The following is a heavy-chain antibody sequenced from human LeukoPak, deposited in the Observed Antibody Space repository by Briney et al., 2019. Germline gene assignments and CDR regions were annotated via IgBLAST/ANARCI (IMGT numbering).Heavy chain of an antibody. CDR3: ARDGLDYYDSSGYYYVFDY. D-gene: IGHD3-22*01. CDR2: ISSSGSTI. V-gene: IGHV3-11*01. Sequence: PGGSLRLSCAASGFTFSDYYMSWIRQAPGKGLEWVSYISSSGSTIYYADSVKGRFTISRDNAENSLYLQMNSLRAEDTAVYYCARDGLDYYDSSGYYYVFDYWGQGTLVTVSS. J-gene: IGHJ4*02. CDR1: GFTFSDYY.